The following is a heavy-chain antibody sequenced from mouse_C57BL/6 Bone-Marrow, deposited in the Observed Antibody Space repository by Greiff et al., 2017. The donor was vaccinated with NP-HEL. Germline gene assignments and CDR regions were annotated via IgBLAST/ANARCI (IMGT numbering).Heavy chain of an antibody. CDR3: ARHEGESSEKDYFDY. D-gene: IGHD6-2*01. V-gene: IGHV1-62-2*01. CDR2: FYPGSGSI. CDR1: GYTFTEYT. J-gene: IGHJ2*01. Sequence: QVHVKQSGAELVKPGASVKLSCKASGYTFTEYTIHWVKQRSGQGLEWIGWFYPGSGSIKYNEKFKDKATLTADKSSSTVYMELSRLTSEDSAVYFCARHEGESSEKDYFDYWGQGTTLTVSS.